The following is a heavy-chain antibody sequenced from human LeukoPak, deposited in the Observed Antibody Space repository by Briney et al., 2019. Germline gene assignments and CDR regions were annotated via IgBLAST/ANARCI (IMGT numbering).Heavy chain of an antibody. D-gene: IGHD3-3*01. CDR1: GGSFSGYY. Sequence: SEILSLTCAVSGGSFSGYYWSWIRQPPGKGLEWIGEINHSGSTNYNPSLKSRVTISVDTSKNQFSLKLSSVTAADTAVYYCARGPSITIFGVVIGLDYWGQGTLVTVSS. CDR3: ARGPSITIFGVVIGLDY. J-gene: IGHJ4*02. CDR2: INHSGST. V-gene: IGHV4-34*01.